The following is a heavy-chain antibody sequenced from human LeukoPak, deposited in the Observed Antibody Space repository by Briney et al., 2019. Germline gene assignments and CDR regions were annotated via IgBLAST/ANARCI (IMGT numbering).Heavy chain of an antibody. CDR3: TRDLMDFDVSNGLPHYYMDV. Sequence: GVLRLSCAASGFTVSNPYMSWVRQAPGKGLEWVSAISGSGGSTYYADSVKGRFTISRDNAKNTLYLQMNTLRVEDTAVYYCTRDLMDFDVSNGLPHYYMDVWGQGTTVTVSS. CDR1: GFTVSNPY. J-gene: IGHJ6*02. D-gene: IGHD3-3*01. CDR2: ISGSGGST. V-gene: IGHV3-23*01.